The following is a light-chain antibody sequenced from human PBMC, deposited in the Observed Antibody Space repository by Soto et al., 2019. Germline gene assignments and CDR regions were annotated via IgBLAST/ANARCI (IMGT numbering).Light chain of an antibody. V-gene: IGKV1-6*01. CDR3: LRDYNYPWT. J-gene: IGKJ1*01. CDR2: AAS. CDR1: QGIRDE. Sequence: AIQMTQSPSSLSASVGDRVTISCRASQGIRDELGWYQQKPGKAPMLLIYAASSLQSGVPSRFRGSGSGTDFILTISSLQPEDFATYYCLRDYNYPWTFGQGTKVEIK.